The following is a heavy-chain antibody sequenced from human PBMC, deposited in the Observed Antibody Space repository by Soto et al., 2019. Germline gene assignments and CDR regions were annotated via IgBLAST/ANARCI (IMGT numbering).Heavy chain of an antibody. V-gene: IGHV3-7*04. CDR1: GFTFTNYW. Sequence: GGSLRLSCSASGFTFTNYWMSWVRQPPGRGLEWVANIEQDGSEKNYVDSVKGRFTISRDNAKNSLFLQMNSLRAEDTAVYYCARGGMYFTWGQGTLVTVSS. CDR2: IEQDGSEK. D-gene: IGHD1-26*01. J-gene: IGHJ5*02. CDR3: ARGGMYFT.